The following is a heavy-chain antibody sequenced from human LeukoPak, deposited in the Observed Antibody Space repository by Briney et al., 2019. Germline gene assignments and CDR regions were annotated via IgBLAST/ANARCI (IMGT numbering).Heavy chain of an antibody. J-gene: IGHJ6*02. D-gene: IGHD1-1*01. CDR1: GFIFSSYS. V-gene: IGHV3-48*04. CDR2: ISGGGGNI. CDR3: ARRGTGHGMDV. Sequence: GSLRLSCAASGFIFSSYSMNWVRQAPGKGLEWISYISGGGGNIHYADSVEGRFTISRDNAKNTLFLQMNSLRAEDTAVYYCARRGTGHGMDVWGQGTTVIVSS.